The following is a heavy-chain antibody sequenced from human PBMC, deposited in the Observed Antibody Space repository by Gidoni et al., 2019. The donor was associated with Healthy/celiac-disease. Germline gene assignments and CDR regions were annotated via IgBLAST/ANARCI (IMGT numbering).Heavy chain of an antibody. CDR2: IYGDDDK. Sequence: QITLKESGPTLVKPTQTLTQPCTFSGFSLSTSGVAVGWIGQPPGKALEWLALIYGDDDKRYSPSLKSRLTITKNTTKNQVVLTMTNMDPVDTATYFCAHAGRFEYGDYRYYFDYWGQGTLVTVSS. CDR1: GFSLSTSGVA. V-gene: IGHV2-5*02. D-gene: IGHD4-17*01. CDR3: AHAGRFEYGDYRYYFDY. J-gene: IGHJ4*02.